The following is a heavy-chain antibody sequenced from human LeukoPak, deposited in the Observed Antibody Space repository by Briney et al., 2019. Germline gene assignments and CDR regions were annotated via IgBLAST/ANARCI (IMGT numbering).Heavy chain of an antibody. CDR3: ASGPHAHSS. J-gene: IGHJ4*02. Sequence: PSETLSLTCTVSGGSISSSSYYWGWIRQPPGKGLEWIGSIYYSGSTYYNPSLKSRVTISVDTSKNQFSLKLSSVTVADTAVYYCASGPHAHSSWDQGTLVTVSS. CDR1: GGSISSSSYY. CDR2: IYYSGST. V-gene: IGHV4-39*01. D-gene: IGHD2-2*01.